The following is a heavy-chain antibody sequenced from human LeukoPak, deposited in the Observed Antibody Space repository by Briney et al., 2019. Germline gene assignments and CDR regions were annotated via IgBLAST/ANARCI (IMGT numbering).Heavy chain of an antibody. D-gene: IGHD6-13*01. J-gene: IGHJ4*02. CDR1: GFTFDSYS. Sequence: GGSLRLSCAASGFTFDSYSMNWVRQVPGKGLEWISSISSTASFIYYADSVKGRFTISRDNSKNTLYLQMNSLRAEDTAVYYCARAAVAAAGGFDYWGQGTLVTVSS. V-gene: IGHV3-21*01. CDR2: ISSTASFI. CDR3: ARAAVAAAGGFDY.